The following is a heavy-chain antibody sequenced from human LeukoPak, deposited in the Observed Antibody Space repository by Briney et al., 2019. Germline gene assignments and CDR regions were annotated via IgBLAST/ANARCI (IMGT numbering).Heavy chain of an antibody. CDR3: AREIAVAGTIDY. CDR2: IYYSGST. J-gene: IGHJ4*02. V-gene: IGHV4-59*01. CDR1: GGSISSYY. Sequence: PSETLSLTCTVSGGSISSYYWSWVRQPPGKGLEWIGYIYYSGSTNYNPSLKSRVTISVDTSKNQFSLKLSSVTAADTAVYYCAREIAVAGTIDYWGQGTLVTVSS. D-gene: IGHD6-19*01.